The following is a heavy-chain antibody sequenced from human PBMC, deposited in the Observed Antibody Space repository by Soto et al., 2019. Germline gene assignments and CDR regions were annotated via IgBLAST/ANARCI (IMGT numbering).Heavy chain of an antibody. Sequence: QVQLVQSGAEVKKPGASVKVSCMASGYTFTNYAMHWVRQAPGQRLEWMGWINAGNGNTKYSQKFQGRVTITRDTSASIAYMELSSLRSEDTAVYYCARGGSLYWYFDLWGRGTLVTVSS. J-gene: IGHJ2*01. V-gene: IGHV1-3*01. D-gene: IGHD1-26*01. CDR1: GYTFTNYA. CDR3: ARGGSLYWYFDL. CDR2: INAGNGNT.